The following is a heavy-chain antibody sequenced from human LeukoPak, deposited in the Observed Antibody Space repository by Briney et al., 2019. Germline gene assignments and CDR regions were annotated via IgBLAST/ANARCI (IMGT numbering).Heavy chain of an antibody. Sequence: SVKVSCKASGGTFSSYAISWVRQAPGQGHEWMGGIIPIFGTANYAQKFQGRVTITTDESTSTAYMELSSLRSEDTAVYYCARGTSVRGVIRWFDPWGQGTLVTVSS. CDR1: GGTFSSYA. V-gene: IGHV1-69*05. CDR2: IIPIFGTA. J-gene: IGHJ5*02. D-gene: IGHD3-10*02. CDR3: ARGTSVRGVIRWFDP.